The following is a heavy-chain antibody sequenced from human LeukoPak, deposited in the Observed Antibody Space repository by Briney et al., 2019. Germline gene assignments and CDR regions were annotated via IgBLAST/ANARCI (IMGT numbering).Heavy chain of an antibody. Sequence: PGGSLRLSCEASGFGVSSNYINWVRQAPGKGLEWVSVIYRGEKTYYADSVKGSFNISRDSSKNTVFLQMNSLRAEDTAIYYCARSDGGVLYCGEDCYLDLWGQGTLVTVSS. CDR1: GFGVSSNY. D-gene: IGHD2-21*02. CDR2: IYRGEKT. CDR3: ARSDGGVLYCGEDCYLDL. V-gene: IGHV3-66*01. J-gene: IGHJ4*02.